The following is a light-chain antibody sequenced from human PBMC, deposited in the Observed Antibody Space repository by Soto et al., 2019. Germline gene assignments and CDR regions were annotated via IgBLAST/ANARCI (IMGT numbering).Light chain of an antibody. Sequence: DVVMTQTPLSLSVTPGQPASISCKSSQSLLHTDGKTYLYWYLQKPGHPPQLLIYEVFNRFSGVLDRLRSSGSGTDFSLKISRVEAEDVGTYYCMQTIPPLLTFGGGTKVEI. J-gene: IGKJ4*01. CDR3: MQTIPPLLT. CDR2: EVF. CDR1: QSLLHTDGKTY. V-gene: IGKV2D-29*01.